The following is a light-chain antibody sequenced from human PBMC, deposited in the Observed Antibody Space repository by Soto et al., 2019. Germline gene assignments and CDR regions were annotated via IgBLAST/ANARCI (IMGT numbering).Light chain of an antibody. J-gene: IGKJ2*01. Sequence: EIVLTQSPGTLSLSPGERATLACRASQSVSSSYLAWYQQKPGQAPRLLIYGASSRATGIPDRFSGSGSGTDFTLTISRLEPEDFAVYYWQQYGSSPPLTFGQGTKLEI. CDR3: QQYGSSPPLT. CDR1: QSVSSSY. V-gene: IGKV3-20*01. CDR2: GAS.